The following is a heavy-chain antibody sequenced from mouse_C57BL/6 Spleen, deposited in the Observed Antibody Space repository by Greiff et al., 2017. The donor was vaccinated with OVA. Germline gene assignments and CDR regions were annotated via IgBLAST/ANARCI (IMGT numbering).Heavy chain of an antibody. V-gene: IGHV1-64*01. CDR2: IHPNSGST. Sequence: QVQLQQPGAELVKPGASVKLSCKASGYTFTSYWMHWVKQRPGQGLEWIGMIHPNSGSTNYNEKFKSKATLTVDTSSSTAYMQLSSLTSEDSAVYYCARRNYEAMDYWGQGTSVTVSS. CDR3: ARRNYEAMDY. D-gene: IGHD1-1*01. CDR1: GYTFTSYW. J-gene: IGHJ4*01.